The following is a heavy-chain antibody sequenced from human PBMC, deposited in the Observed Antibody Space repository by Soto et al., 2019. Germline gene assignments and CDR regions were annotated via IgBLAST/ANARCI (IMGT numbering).Heavy chain of an antibody. V-gene: IGHV1-18*04. D-gene: IGHD2-2*01. Sequence: GASVKVSCKASGYTFTSYGISWVRQAPGQGLEWMGWISANFGTANYAQKFQGRVTMTADESTSTAYMELSSLRSEDTAVYYCARGYCSSTSCYGGGYYYYYGMDVWGQVTTVTVSS. CDR1: GYTFTSYG. J-gene: IGHJ6*02. CDR2: ISANFGTA. CDR3: ARGYCSSTSCYGGGYYYYYGMDV.